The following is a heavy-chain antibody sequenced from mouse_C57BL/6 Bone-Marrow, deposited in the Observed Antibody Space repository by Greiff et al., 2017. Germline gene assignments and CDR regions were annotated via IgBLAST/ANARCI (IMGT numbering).Heavy chain of an antibody. D-gene: IGHD4-1*01. CDR2: IYPGDGDT. Sequence: VQLQQSGAELVKPGASVKISCKVSGYAFSTYWMNWVKQRPGKGLEWIGQIYPGDGDTNYTGQFKGKATLTADKSSSTAYMQLSSLTSEDAAVYFCARDWDYFDYWGQGTTLTVSA. V-gene: IGHV1-80*01. CDR3: ARDWDYFDY. CDR1: GYAFSTYW. J-gene: IGHJ2*01.